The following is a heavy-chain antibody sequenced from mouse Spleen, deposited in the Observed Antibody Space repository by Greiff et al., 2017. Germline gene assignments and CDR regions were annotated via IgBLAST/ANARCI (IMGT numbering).Heavy chain of an antibody. CDR2: IYPGDGDT. Sequence: QVQLKESGAELVRPGSSVKISCKASGYAFSSYWMNWVKQRPGQGLEWIGQIYPGDGDTNYNGKFKGKATLTADKSSSTAYMQLSSLTSEDSAVYFCARAGYYGSSYLYWYFDVWAAGTTVTVSS. D-gene: IGHD1-1*01. CDR3: ARAGYYGSSYLYWYFDV. V-gene: IGHV1-80*01. J-gene: IGHJ1*01. CDR1: GYAFSSYW.